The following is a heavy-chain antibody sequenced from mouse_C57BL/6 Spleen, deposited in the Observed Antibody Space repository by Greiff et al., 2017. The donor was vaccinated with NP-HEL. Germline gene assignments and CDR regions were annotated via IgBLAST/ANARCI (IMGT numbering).Heavy chain of an antibody. CDR1: GFTFTDYY. Sequence: DVMLVESGGGLVQPGGSLSLSCAASGFTFTDYYMSWVRQPPGKALEWLGFIRNKANGYTTEYSASVKGRFTISRDNSQSILYLQMNALRAEDSATYYCARSPPMLLLYLDYWGQGTTLTVSS. D-gene: IGHD2-3*01. CDR3: ARSPPMLLLYLDY. J-gene: IGHJ2*01. CDR2: IRNKANGYTT. V-gene: IGHV7-3*01.